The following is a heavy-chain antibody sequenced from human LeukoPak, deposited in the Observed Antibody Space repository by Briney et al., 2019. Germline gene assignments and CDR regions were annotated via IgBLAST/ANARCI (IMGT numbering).Heavy chain of an antibody. CDR3: ARAITAAGIFDH. J-gene: IGHJ4*02. V-gene: IGHV4-31*03. D-gene: IGHD6-13*01. Sequence: PSETLSLTCTVSGGSISSGGFYWSCLRQHPGKGLEWIGHTYYTGSSNSNPSLKSRLTISVDTFKNHFSLNLTSVTAADTAVYYCARAITAAGIFDHWGQGALVTVSS. CDR2: TYYTGSS. CDR1: GGSISSGGFY.